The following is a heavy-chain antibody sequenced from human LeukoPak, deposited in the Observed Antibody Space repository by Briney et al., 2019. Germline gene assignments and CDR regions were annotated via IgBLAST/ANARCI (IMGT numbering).Heavy chain of an antibody. Sequence: PPGTLSLTSTVPGGSISSYYWCWIWQPPGEGLELIGHIYSSWGCNNNPSLNSRVTISVDTSKNQFSLKLSSVPAAGTAVYYCACSSWYGQIDYWVQGTLVTVSS. CDR2: IYSSWGC. D-gene: IGHD6-13*01. V-gene: IGHV4-59*01. CDR3: ACSSWYGQIDY. CDR1: GGSISSYY. J-gene: IGHJ4*02.